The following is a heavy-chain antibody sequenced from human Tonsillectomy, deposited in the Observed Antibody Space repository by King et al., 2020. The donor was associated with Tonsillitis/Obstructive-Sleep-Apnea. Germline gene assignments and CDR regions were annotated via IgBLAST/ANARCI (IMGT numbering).Heavy chain of an antibody. CDR3: ASNWGSPSNFEY. CDR2: INPDTGGT. CDR1: GYTFTGYY. J-gene: IGHJ4*02. D-gene: IGHD7-27*01. Sequence: QLVQSGAEVKKPGASVKVSCRASGYTFTGYYIHWVRQAPGQGLEWMGWINPDTGGTNYAQKFQGRVTLTRDTSISTAYMELSRLRSDDTAVYYCASNWGSPSNFEYWGQGTLVTVSS. V-gene: IGHV1-2*02.